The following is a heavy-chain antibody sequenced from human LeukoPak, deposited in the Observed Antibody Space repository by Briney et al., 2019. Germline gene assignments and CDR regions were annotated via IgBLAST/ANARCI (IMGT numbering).Heavy chain of an antibody. J-gene: IGHJ4*02. V-gene: IGHV3-49*04. CDR1: GFTFGDYG. CDR3: TRGDYYDSGGYYFLFDY. D-gene: IGHD3-22*01. CDR2: IRSKPYGGTT. Sequence: GGSLRLSCTGSGFTFGDYGMSWVRQAPGKGLEWVGFIRSKPYGGTTEHAASVKGRFTISRDDSESIAYLQMNSLKTEDTAVYYCTRGDYYDSGGYYFLFDYWGQGTLVAVSS.